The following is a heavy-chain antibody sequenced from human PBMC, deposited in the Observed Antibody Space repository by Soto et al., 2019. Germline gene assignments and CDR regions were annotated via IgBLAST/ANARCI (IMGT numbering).Heavy chain of an antibody. CDR2: ISHSGST. CDR1: GYSISSNYY. V-gene: IGHV4-38-2*01. J-gene: IGHJ4*02. D-gene: IGHD1-26*01. Sequence: SETLSLTCAVSGYSISSNYYWGWIRRPPGKGLEWIGSISHSGSTHYNPSLKSRVTISVDTSKNQFSLKLSSVTAADTAVYYCARVRKVGATVFDYWGQGTLVTVSS. CDR3: ARVRKVGATVFDY.